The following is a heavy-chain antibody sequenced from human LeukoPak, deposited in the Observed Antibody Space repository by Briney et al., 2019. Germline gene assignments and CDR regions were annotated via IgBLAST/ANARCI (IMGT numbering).Heavy chain of an antibody. D-gene: IGHD3-10*01. CDR3: ARDKSSFYSESGSKFDY. CDR2: INQDGSEI. J-gene: IGHJ4*02. Sequence: GGSLRLSCAASGFTFSSYSMNWVRQAPGKGLEWVANINQDGSEIYYVDSVKGRFTISRDNAKNSLYLQMNSLRVEDTAVYYCARDKSSFYSESGSKFDYWGQGTLVTVSS. V-gene: IGHV3-7*01. CDR1: GFTFSSYS.